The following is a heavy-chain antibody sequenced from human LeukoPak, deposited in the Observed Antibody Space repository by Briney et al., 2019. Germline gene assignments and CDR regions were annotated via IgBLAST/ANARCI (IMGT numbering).Heavy chain of an antibody. CDR2: ISGSGDST. Sequence: PGGSLRLSCTASGFTFSNFAMSWVRQDPGMGRQWVSSISGSGDSTFYADSVKGRFTMSRENAKNSLHLQMNSLRAGDTAVYYCARAVAGTHWLDPWGQGTLVTVSS. V-gene: IGHV3-23*01. J-gene: IGHJ5*02. CDR3: ARAVAGTHWLDP. CDR1: GFTFSNFA. D-gene: IGHD6-19*01.